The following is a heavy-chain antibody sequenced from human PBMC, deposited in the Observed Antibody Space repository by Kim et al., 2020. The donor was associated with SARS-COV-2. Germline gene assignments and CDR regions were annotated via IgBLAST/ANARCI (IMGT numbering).Heavy chain of an antibody. J-gene: IGHJ4*02. Sequence: NYHPSLKSRVTISVDTSKNQFSLKLSSVTAADTAVYYCARVVGGSYLFDYWGQGTLVTVSS. CDR3: ARVVGGSYLFDY. D-gene: IGHD1-26*01. V-gene: IGHV4-59*01.